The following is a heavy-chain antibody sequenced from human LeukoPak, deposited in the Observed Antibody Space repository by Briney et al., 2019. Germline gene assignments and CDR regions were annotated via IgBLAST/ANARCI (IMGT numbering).Heavy chain of an antibody. J-gene: IGHJ3*02. D-gene: IGHD2-21*01. CDR2: IYSGGST. V-gene: IGHV3-23*03. CDR3: AKGSYCGGDCYADAFDI. CDR1: GFTFSSYA. Sequence: GGSLRLSCAASGFTFSSYAMSWVRQAPGKGLEWVSVIYSGGSTYYADSVKGRFTISRDNAKNSLYLQMNSLRAEDMALYYCAKGSYCGGDCYADAFDIWGQGTMVTVSS.